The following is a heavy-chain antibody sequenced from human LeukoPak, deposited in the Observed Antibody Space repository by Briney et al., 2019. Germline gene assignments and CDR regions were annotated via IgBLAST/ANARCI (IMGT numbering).Heavy chain of an antibody. CDR2: IRYDGSNK. V-gene: IGHV3-30*02. CDR3: AKEAARGSGEGDTDDY. CDR1: GFTFSSYG. D-gene: IGHD2-15*01. J-gene: IGHJ4*02. Sequence: PGGSLRLSCAASGFTFSSYGMHWVRQAPGKGLEWVAFIRYDGSNKYYADSVKGRFTISRDNSKNTLYLQMNGLRAEDTAVYYCAKEAARGSGEGDTDDYWGQGTLVTVSS.